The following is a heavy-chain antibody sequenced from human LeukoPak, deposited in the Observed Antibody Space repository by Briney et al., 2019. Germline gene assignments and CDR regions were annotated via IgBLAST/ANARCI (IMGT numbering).Heavy chain of an antibody. D-gene: IGHD3-10*01. CDR2: INPNSGAT. J-gene: IGHJ4*02. CDR3: AKERRSGDPAVDY. CDR1: GYTFTGYY. Sequence: ASVKVSCKASGYTFTGYYIHWVRQAPGQGLEWMGWINPNSGATNYARKFQGRVTLTRDTSISTTYMDLTTLTSDDTAVYYCAKERRSGDPAVDYWGQGTQVTVSS. V-gene: IGHV1-2*02.